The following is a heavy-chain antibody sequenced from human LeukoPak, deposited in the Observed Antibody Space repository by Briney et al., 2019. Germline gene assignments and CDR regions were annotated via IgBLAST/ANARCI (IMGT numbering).Heavy chain of an antibody. V-gene: IGHV5-51*01. CDR3: ARPYSSGWYKGYFDY. D-gene: IGHD6-19*01. Sequence: GESLKISCKGSGYSFTSYWIGWVRQMPGKGLEWMGIIYPGDSDTRYSPSFQGQVTISADKSISTAYLQWSSLKASDTAMYYCARPYSSGWYKGYFDYWGQRTLVTVSS. CDR1: GYSFTSYW. J-gene: IGHJ4*02. CDR2: IYPGDSDT.